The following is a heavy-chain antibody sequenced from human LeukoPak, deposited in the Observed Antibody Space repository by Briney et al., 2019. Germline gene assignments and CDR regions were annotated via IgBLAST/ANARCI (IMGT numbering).Heavy chain of an antibody. V-gene: IGHV4-59*01. J-gene: IGHJ5*02. Sequence: PSETLSLTCTVSGGSISSYYWSWLRQPPGKGLEWIGYIYYSGSTNYNPSLKSRVTISVDTSKNQFSLKLSSVTAADTAVYYCASGAGDCESPWFDPWGQGTLVTVSS. CDR2: IYYSGST. CDR3: ASGAGDCESPWFDP. CDR1: GGSISSYY. D-gene: IGHD2-21*02.